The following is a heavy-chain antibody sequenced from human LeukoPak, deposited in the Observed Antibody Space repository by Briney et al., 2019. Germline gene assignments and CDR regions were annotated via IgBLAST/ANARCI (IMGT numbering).Heavy chain of an antibody. CDR1: GFTFSSYA. V-gene: IGHV3-7*01. CDR3: ARDLFSGTYHEDF. J-gene: IGHJ4*02. D-gene: IGHD1-26*01. Sequence: GGSLRLSCAASGFTFSSYAMSWVRQAPGKGLEWVANIKFDGSATYYVDSVKGRFTISRDDAKNSLYLQMNSLRGEDTAVYYCARDLFSGTYHEDFWGQGTLVIVSS. CDR2: IKFDGSAT.